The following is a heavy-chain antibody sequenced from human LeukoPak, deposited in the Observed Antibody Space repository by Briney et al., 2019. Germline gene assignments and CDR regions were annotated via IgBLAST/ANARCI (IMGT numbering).Heavy chain of an antibody. CDR2: IYYSGST. V-gene: IGHV4-59*01. J-gene: IGHJ4*02. D-gene: IGHD1-26*01. CDR1: GGSISSYY. CDR3: ARAYGWELLGDVFDY. Sequence: SSETLSLTCTVSGGSISSYYWNWIRQPPGKGLEWIGYIYYSGSTNYNPSLKSRVTISVDTSKNQFSLKLSSVTAADTAVYYCARAYGWELLGDVFDYWGQGTLVTVSS.